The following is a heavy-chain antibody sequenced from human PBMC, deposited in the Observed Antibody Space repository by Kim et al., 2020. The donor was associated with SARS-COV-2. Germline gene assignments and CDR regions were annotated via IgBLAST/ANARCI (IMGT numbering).Heavy chain of an antibody. Sequence: NYNPSLKSRVTISGDTSKNQFSLKLSSVTAADTAVYYCARGGPAAHAFDIWGQGTMVTVSS. J-gene: IGHJ3*02. D-gene: IGHD2-2*01. V-gene: IGHV4-59*09. CDR3: ARGGPAAHAFDI.